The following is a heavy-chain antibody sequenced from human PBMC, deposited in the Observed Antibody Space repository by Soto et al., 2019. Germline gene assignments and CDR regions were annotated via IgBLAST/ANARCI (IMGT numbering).Heavy chain of an antibody. CDR2: IYYSGST. J-gene: IGHJ4*02. V-gene: IGHV4-59*01. Sequence: SETLSLTCTFSGCSISSYYWSWIRQPPGKGLEWIGYIYYSGSTNYNPSLKSRVTISVDTSKNQFSLKLSSVTAADTAVYYCASSYGDFIDYWGQGTLVTVSS. CDR3: ASSYGDFIDY. D-gene: IGHD4-17*01. CDR1: GCSISSYY.